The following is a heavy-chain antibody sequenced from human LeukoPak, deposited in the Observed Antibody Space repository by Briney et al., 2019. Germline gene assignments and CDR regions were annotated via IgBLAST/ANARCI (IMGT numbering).Heavy chain of an antibody. CDR2: IIPIFGTA. CDR3: ARNPYVYTAPRYYYYYMDV. J-gene: IGHJ6*03. CDR1: GGTFSSYA. D-gene: IGHD5-18*01. Sequence: GASVKVSCKASGGTFSSYAISWVRQAPGQGLEWMGRIIPIFGTANYAQKFQGRVTITADKSTSTAYMELSSLRSEDTAVYYCARNPYVYTAPRYYYYYMDVWGKGTTVTVSS. V-gene: IGHV1-69*06.